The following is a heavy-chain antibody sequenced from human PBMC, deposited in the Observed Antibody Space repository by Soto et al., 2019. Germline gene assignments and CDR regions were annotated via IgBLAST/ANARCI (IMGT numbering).Heavy chain of an antibody. J-gene: IGHJ4*02. CDR1: GFTFSSYA. CDR2: ISGSGGST. D-gene: IGHD3-10*01. CDR3: SKDSDPYYYGSGSFFDY. V-gene: IGHV3-23*01. Sequence: GGSLRLSCAASGFTFSSYAMSWVRQAPGKGLEWVSAISGSGGSTYYADSVKGRFTISRDNSKNTLYLQMNSLRAEDTAVFFFSKDSDPYYYGSGSFFDYWGQGTLVTVSS.